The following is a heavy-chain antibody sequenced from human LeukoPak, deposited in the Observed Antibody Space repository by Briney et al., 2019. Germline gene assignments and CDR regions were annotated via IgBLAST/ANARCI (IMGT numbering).Heavy chain of an antibody. V-gene: IGHV4-34*01. CDR2: INHSGST. CDR3: ASREAEYCSSTSCPTYYYYGMDV. J-gene: IGHJ6*02. Sequence: SETLSLTCAVYGGSFSGYYWSWIRQPPGKGLEWIGEINHSGSTNYNPSLKSRVTISVDTSKNQFSLKLSSVTAADTAVYYCASREAEYCSSTSCPTYYYYGMDVWGQGTTVTVSS. D-gene: IGHD2-2*01. CDR1: GGSFSGYY.